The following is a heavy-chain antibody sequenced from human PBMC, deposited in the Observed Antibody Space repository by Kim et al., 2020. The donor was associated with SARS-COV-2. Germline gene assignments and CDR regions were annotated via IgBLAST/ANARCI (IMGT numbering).Heavy chain of an antibody. Sequence: GGSLRLSCAASGFTFDDYAMHWVRQAPGKGMEWVSGISWNSGSIGYADSVKGRFTISRDNAKNSLYLQMNSLRAEDTALYYCAKDSRGATAMVYGMDVWGQGTTVTVSS. CDR3: AKDSRGATAMVYGMDV. V-gene: IGHV3-9*01. D-gene: IGHD5-18*01. CDR1: GFTFDDYA. J-gene: IGHJ6*02. CDR2: ISWNSGSI.